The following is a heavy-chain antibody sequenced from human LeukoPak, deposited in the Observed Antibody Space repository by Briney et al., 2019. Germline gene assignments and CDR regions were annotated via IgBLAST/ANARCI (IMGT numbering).Heavy chain of an antibody. Sequence: GGSLRLSCAASGFTFGRYAMSWVRQAPGKGLEWVSAISGGGDNTYYADSVRGRFTISRDNSKNTLFLQMNSLRAEDTAIYYCAEPVDGASVRRYFQHWGQGTLVTVSS. D-gene: IGHD4-23*01. V-gene: IGHV3-23*01. CDR2: ISGGGDNT. CDR1: GFTFGRYA. CDR3: AEPVDGASVRRYFQH. J-gene: IGHJ1*01.